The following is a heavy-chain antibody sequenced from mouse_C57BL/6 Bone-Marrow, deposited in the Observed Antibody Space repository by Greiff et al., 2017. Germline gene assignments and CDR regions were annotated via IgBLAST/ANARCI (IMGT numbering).Heavy chain of an antibody. CDR1: GYTFTNYW. CDR3: ARECYYYGSYYAMDY. V-gene: IGHV1-63*01. D-gene: IGHD1-1*01. Sequence: QVQLQQPGAELVRPGTSVKMSCKASGYTFTNYWIGWAKQRPGHGLEWIGDIYPGGGYTNYNEKFKGKATLTEDKSSSTAYMQISSLTSEDSAIYDCARECYYYGSYYAMDYWGQGTSVTVSS. J-gene: IGHJ4*01. CDR2: IYPGGGYT.